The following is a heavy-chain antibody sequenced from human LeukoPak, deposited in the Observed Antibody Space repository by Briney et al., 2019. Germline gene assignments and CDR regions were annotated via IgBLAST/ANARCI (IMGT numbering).Heavy chain of an antibody. Sequence: SETLSLTCTVSTGSITNYYWSWIRQPAGKGLEWIGRIYTSGSTNYNPSLKSRVTMSVDTSKNQFSLKLSSVTAADTAVYYCARDFADFWSGYYSYNWFDPWGQGTLVTVSS. CDR2: IYTSGST. CDR3: ARDFADFWSGYYSYNWFDP. V-gene: IGHV4-4*07. J-gene: IGHJ5*02. CDR1: TGSITNYY. D-gene: IGHD3-3*01.